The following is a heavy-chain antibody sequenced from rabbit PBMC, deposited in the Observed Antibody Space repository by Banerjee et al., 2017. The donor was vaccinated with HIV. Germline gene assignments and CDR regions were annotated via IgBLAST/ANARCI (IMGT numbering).Heavy chain of an antibody. J-gene: IGHJ4*01. V-gene: IGHV1S40*01. CDR3: ARELTGVIGWNFGW. CDR1: GFSFSSSDY. D-gene: IGHD1-1*01. CDR2: IDISDGDT. Sequence: QSLEESGGDLVKPGASLTLTCTASGFSFSSSDYMCWVRQAPGKGLEWIACIDISDGDTDDANWPKGRFTFSKTSSTTVTLQVTSLTAADTATYFCARELTGVIGWNFGWWGPGTLVTVS.